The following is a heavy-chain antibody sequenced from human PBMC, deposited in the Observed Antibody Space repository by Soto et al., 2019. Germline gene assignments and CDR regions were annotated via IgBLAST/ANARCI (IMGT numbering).Heavy chain of an antibody. CDR3: ARWYGGGMDV. CDR1: GYSLSGYH. J-gene: IGHJ6*02. D-gene: IGHD3-16*01. V-gene: IGHV1-8*01. CDR2: MSPYSGHT. Sequence: QAQLEQSGAEVKKPGASVKVSCKASGYSLSGYHINWVRQATGQGFEWMGWMSPYSGHTGYAQNFQGRVTMTWNTSISTAYMELTSLRSADTAVYYCARWYGGGMDVWGQGTTVTVSS.